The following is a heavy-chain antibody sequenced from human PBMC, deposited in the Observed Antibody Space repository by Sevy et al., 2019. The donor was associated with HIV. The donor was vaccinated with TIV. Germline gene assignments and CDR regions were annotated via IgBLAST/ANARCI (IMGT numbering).Heavy chain of an antibody. D-gene: IGHD6-13*01. V-gene: IGHV3-13*01. CDR3: ARACTAAGYKSGPIDAFDV. CDR2: IGTLLDT. CDR1: GFTFSTYD. J-gene: IGHJ3*01. Sequence: GGSLRLSCAASGFTFSTYDMHWVRQVAGEGLEWVSGIGTLLDTYYAASVKGRFIISRDNAKNSLFLQMNNLRAGDTAIYYCARACTAAGYKSGPIDAFDVWGQGTVVTVSS.